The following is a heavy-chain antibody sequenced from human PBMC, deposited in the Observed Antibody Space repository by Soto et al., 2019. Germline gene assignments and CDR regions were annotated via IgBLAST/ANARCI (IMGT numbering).Heavy chain of an antibody. Sequence: SGPTLVNPTQTLTLTCTFSGLSLITSGVAVGWIRQPPGKTLEWLALIYWDDNPRYSPSLKNRLTVTKDTSRNQVVLTMTNMDPVDTVTYYCAHSDPSDDFWSGSPFHWGQGSQVTVSS. J-gene: IGHJ4*02. CDR2: IYWDDNP. CDR1: GLSLITSGVA. CDR3: AHSDPSDDFWSGSPFH. D-gene: IGHD3-3*01. V-gene: IGHV2-5*02.